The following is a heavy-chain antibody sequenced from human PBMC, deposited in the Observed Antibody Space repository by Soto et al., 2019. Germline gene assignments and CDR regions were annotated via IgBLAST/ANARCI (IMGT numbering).Heavy chain of an antibody. D-gene: IGHD2-21*02. V-gene: IGHV4-59*01. CDR2: IYYSGST. CDR3: ARQYCGGDCYPDYFDY. J-gene: IGHJ4*02. CDR1: GGSISSYY. Sequence: SETLSLTCTVSGGSISSYYWSWIRQPPGKGLEWIGYIYYSGSTNYNPSLKSRVTISVDTSKNQFSLKLSSVTAADTAVYYCARQYCGGDCYPDYFDYWGQGTLVTVPQ.